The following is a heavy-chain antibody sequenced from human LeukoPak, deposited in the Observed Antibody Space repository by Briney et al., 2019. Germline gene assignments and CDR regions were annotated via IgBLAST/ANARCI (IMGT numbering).Heavy chain of an antibody. CDR1: GGSISSGGYY. V-gene: IGHV4-31*03. CDR3: ARVHYTWTYFDY. Sequence: SETLSLTCTVAGGSISSGGYYWSWIRQHPGKGLEWIGYIYYSGSTYYNPSLKSRVTISVDTSKNQFSLKLSSVTAADTAVYYCARVHYTWTYFDYWGQGTLVTVSS. CDR2: IYYSGST. J-gene: IGHJ4*02. D-gene: IGHD1-20*01.